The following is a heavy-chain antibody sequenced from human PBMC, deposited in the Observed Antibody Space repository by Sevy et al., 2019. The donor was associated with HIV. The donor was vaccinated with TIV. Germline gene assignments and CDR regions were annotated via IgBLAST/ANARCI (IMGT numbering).Heavy chain of an antibody. J-gene: IGHJ4*02. CDR3: VRADKNFYLDC. CDR2: CRNKPDRFTT. V-gene: IGHV3-72*01. CDR1: GFNFSEHF. Sequence: GGSLRLSCSTSGFNFSEHFMEWVRQAPGKGLEWIGRCRNKPDRFTTEYAAPVKGRFTISRDDSKSSLYLQMSGLQADDTALYFCVRADKNFYLDCWGQRTLVTVSS.